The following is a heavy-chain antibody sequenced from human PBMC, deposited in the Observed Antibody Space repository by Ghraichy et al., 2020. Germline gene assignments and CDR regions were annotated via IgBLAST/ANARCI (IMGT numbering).Heavy chain of an antibody. CDR2: ISSSSSYI. Sequence: GGSLRLSCAASGFTFSSYSMNWVRQAPGKGLEWVSSISSSSSYIYYADSVKGRFTISRDNAKNSLYLQMNSLRAEDTAVYYCARGIKGYYGYDYWGQGTLVTVSS. V-gene: IGHV3-21*01. D-gene: IGHD3-10*01. CDR1: GFTFSSYS. CDR3: ARGIKGYYGYDY. J-gene: IGHJ4*02.